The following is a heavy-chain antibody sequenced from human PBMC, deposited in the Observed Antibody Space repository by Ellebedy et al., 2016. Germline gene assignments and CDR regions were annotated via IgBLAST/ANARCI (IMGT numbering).Heavy chain of an antibody. D-gene: IGHD6-25*01. Sequence: GSLRLSCTVSGGSISSYYWSWIRQPPGKGLEWIGYIYYSGSTNYNPSLKSRVTISVDTSTNQFSLKLSSVTAADTAVHYCARVRLWFDPWGQGTLVTVSS. CDR2: IYYSGST. J-gene: IGHJ5*02. V-gene: IGHV4-59*01. CDR3: ARVRLWFDP. CDR1: GGSISSYY.